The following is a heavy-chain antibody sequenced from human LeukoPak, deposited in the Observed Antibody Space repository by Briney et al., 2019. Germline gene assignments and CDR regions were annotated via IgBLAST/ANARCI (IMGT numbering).Heavy chain of an antibody. CDR1: GFTFSSYS. CDR2: ISSSSSYI. V-gene: IGHV3-21*01. CDR3: AKGGGSGYSSGWYNY. J-gene: IGHJ4*02. D-gene: IGHD6-19*01. Sequence: GGSLRLSCAASGFTFSSYSMNWVRQAPGKGLEWVSSISSSSSYIYYADSVKGRFTISRDNAKNSLYLQMNSLRAEDTAVYYCAKGGGSGYSSGWYNYWGQGTLVTVSS.